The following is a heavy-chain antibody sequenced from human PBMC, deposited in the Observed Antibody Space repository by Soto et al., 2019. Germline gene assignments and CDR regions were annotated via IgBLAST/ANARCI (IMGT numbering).Heavy chain of an antibody. CDR1: GGSIGSYY. V-gene: IGHV4-59*01. D-gene: IGHD3-22*01. CDR2: IHHSGST. CDR3: ARSYYDSSGYLDAFDI. J-gene: IGHJ3*02. Sequence: QVQLQESGPGLVKPSETLSLTCTVSGGSIGSYYWSWIRQPPGQGLEWIAYIHHSGSTNYSPSLKSRVTISGDTSKSQLSLRLTSVTAADTAVYYCARSYYDSSGYLDAFDIWGQGTMVTVSS.